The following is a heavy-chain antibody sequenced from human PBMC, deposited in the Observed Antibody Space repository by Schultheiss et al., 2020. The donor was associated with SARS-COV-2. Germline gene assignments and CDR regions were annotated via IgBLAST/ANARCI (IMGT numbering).Heavy chain of an antibody. CDR2: INHSGST. V-gene: IGHV4-34*01. D-gene: IGHD5-24*01. J-gene: IGHJ4*02. Sequence: SQTLSLTCAVYGGSFSGYYWSWIRQPPGKGLEWIGEINHSGSTNYNPSLKSRVTISVDTSKNQFSLKLSSVTAADTAVYYCARDQGSAPGDGYGFAFDYWGQGTLVTVSS. CDR3: ARDQGSAPGDGYGFAFDY. CDR1: GGSFSGYY.